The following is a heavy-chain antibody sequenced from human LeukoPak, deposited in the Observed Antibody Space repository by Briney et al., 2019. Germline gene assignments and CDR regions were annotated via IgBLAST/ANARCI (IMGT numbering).Heavy chain of an antibody. D-gene: IGHD3-3*01. CDR1: GLTFSRYA. Sequence: GGSLRLSCAASGLTFSRYAMTWVRQAPGKGLEWVSAISAGGGSTYYADSVKGRFTISRDNSKNTLYLQRNSLRAEDTAVYYCAKDLKYDFWSGYYYYYYYMDVWGKGTTVTVSS. CDR2: ISAGGGST. J-gene: IGHJ6*03. V-gene: IGHV3-23*01. CDR3: AKDLKYDFWSGYYYYYYYMDV.